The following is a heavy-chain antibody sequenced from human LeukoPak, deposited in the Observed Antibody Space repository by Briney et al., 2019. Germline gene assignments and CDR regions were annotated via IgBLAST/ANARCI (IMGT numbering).Heavy chain of an antibody. CDR1: GSTFSTYW. J-gene: IGHJ4*02. V-gene: IGHV3-7*01. CDR3: ARVRCSSNSCFPDY. Sequence: GGSLRLSCAASGSTFSTYWMSWVRRAPGKGLEWVANIKQDGSDKYYVDSVKGRFTISRDNAKNSLFLQMNSLRAEDTAVYYCARVRCSSNSCFPDYWGQGTLVTVSS. CDR2: IKQDGSDK. D-gene: IGHD2-2*01.